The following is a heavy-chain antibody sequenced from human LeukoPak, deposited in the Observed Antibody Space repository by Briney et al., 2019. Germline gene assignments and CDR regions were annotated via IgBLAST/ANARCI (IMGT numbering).Heavy chain of an antibody. Sequence: GGSLRLSCAGSGFKFVDYAMHWVRQAPGKGLEWVSGISWNSGNIGYADSVRGRLTISRDNAKNSLYLQMNSLRAEDTALYYCAKAVDTAMVTEASHIWGQGTMVTVSS. J-gene: IGHJ3*02. CDR1: GFKFVDYA. CDR2: ISWNSGNI. D-gene: IGHD5-18*01. V-gene: IGHV3-9*01. CDR3: AKAVDTAMVTEASHI.